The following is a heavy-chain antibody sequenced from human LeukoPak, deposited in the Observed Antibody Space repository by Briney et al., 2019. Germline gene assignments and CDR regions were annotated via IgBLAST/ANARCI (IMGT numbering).Heavy chain of an antibody. J-gene: IGHJ6*02. Sequence: PGGSLRLSCAASGFTFSSYSMNWVRQAPGKGLEWVSSISSSSSYIYYADSVKGRFTISRDNAKNSLYLQMNSLRAEDTAVYYCATGSSDWGYGMDVWGQGTTVTVSS. CDR3: ATGSSDWGYGMDV. CDR2: ISSSSSYI. CDR1: GFTFSSYS. V-gene: IGHV3-21*01. D-gene: IGHD6-19*01.